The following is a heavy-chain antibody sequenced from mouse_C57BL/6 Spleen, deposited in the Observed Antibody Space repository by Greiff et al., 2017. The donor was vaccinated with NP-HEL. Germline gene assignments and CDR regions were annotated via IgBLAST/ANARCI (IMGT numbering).Heavy chain of an antibody. V-gene: IGHV2-2*01. D-gene: IGHD2-4*01. CDR3: AAGLYYDYPFAY. J-gene: IGHJ3*01. CDR2: IWSGGST. CDR1: GFSLTSYG. Sequence: QVQLQQSGPGLVQPSQSLSITCTVSGFSLTSYGVHWVRQSPGKGLEWLGVIWSGGSTDYNAAFISRLSISKDNSKSQVFFTMNSLQADDTAIYYCAAGLYYDYPFAYWGQGTLVTVSA.